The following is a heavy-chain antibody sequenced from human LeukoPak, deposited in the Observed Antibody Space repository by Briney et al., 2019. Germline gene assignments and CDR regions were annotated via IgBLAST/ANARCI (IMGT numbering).Heavy chain of an antibody. J-gene: IGHJ3*01. Sequence: GGSLRLSCAASGFTFSSYGMHWVRQAPGKGLEWVAVISYDGSNKYYADSVKGRFTISRDNSKNTLYLQINSLRAEDTAVYYCARSSYSSSSSVWGQGTMVTVSS. D-gene: IGHD6-6*01. CDR1: GFTFSSYG. CDR3: ARSSYSSSSSV. CDR2: ISYDGSNK. V-gene: IGHV3-30*03.